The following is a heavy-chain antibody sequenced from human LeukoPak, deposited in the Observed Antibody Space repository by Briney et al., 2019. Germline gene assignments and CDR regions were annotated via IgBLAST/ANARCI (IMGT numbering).Heavy chain of an antibody. V-gene: IGHV3-30*18. Sequence: GRSLRLSCAASGFTFSSYGMHWVRQAPGKGLEWVAVISYDGSNKYYADSVKGRFTISRDNSKNTLYLQMNSLRAEDTAVYYCAKSPHMVSLYFDYWGQGTLVTVSS. CDR1: GFTFSSYG. CDR2: ISYDGSNK. J-gene: IGHJ4*02. CDR3: AKSPHMVSLYFDY. D-gene: IGHD3-10*01.